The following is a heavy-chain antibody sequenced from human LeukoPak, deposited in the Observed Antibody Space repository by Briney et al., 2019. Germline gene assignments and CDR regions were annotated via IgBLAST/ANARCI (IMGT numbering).Heavy chain of an antibody. V-gene: IGHV1-3*01. CDR2: INAGNGNT. Sequence: ASVKVSCKASGYSFSTYAIHWVRQAPGQRLEWMGWINAGNGNTKYSQKFQDRVSMTRDTSASAAYMELSSLRSEDTAVYYCARSPKLEDGYNYRGDYWGQGTLVTVSS. D-gene: IGHD5-24*01. J-gene: IGHJ4*02. CDR1: GYSFSTYA. CDR3: ARSPKLEDGYNYRGDY.